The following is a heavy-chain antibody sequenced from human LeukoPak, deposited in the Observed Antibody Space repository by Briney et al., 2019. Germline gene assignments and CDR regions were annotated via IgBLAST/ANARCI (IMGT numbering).Heavy chain of an antibody. D-gene: IGHD3-10*01. Sequence: SGGPLRLSCAASGFTFSSYSMNWVRQAPGKGLEWVSSISSSSSYIYYADSVKGRFTISRDNAKNSLYLQMNSLRAEDTAVYYCARVASSFGEMGYWGQGTLVTVSS. CDR1: GFTFSSYS. CDR3: ARVASSFGEMGY. J-gene: IGHJ4*02. V-gene: IGHV3-21*01. CDR2: ISSSSSYI.